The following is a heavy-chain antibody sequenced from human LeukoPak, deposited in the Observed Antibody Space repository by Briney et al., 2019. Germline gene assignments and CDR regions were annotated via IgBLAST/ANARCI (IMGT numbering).Heavy chain of an antibody. CDR1: GYTFNDYY. CDR2: INPNTGGT. CDR3: ARDRITVVRGFLGY. V-gene: IGHV1-2*02. D-gene: IGHD3-10*01. Sequence: AGSVRVSCRASGYTFNDYYIHWGRQAPGQGVERMGWINPNTGGTNYAQKFQGRVTMTRDTSISTVYMELSRLRSDDTAVYSCARDRITVVRGFLGYWGQGTLVTVSS. J-gene: IGHJ4*02.